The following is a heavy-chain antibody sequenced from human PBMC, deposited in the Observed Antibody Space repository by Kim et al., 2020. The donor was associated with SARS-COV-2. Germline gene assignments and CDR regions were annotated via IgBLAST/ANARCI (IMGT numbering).Heavy chain of an antibody. J-gene: IGHJ3*02. Sequence: GGSLRLSCAASGFTFSSYAMHWVRQAPGKGLEWVAVIWYDGSNKYYADSVKGRFTISRDNSKNTLYLQMNSLRAEDTAVYYCAKDCGGDCYDHLGAFDIWGQGTMVTVSS. CDR1: GFTFSSYA. CDR2: IWYDGSNK. D-gene: IGHD2-21*02. CDR3: AKDCGGDCYDHLGAFDI. V-gene: IGHV3-33*06.